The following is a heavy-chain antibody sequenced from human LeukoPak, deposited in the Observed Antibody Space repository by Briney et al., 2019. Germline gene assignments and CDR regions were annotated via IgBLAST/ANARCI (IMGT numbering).Heavy chain of an antibody. V-gene: IGHV4-39*07. CDR1: GGSISSSSYY. D-gene: IGHD4-11*01. Sequence: PSETLSLTCTVSGGSISSSSYYWGWIRQPPGKGLEWIGSIYYSGSTYYNPSLKSRVTISVDTSKNQFSLKLSSVTAADTAVYYCARADYSLRYYYYYMDVWGKGTTVTVS. CDR2: IYYSGST. J-gene: IGHJ6*03. CDR3: ARADYSLRYYYYYMDV.